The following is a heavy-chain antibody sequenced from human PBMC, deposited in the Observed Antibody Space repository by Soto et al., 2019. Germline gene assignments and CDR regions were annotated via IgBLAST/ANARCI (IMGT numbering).Heavy chain of an antibody. Sequence: QVQLQQWGAGLLKPSETLSLTCAVYGGSFSGYYWSWIRQPPGKGLEWIGEINHSGSTNYNPSLKSRVTISVDTSKNQFSLKLSSVTAADTAVYYCARDHDYGGAYFDYWGQGTLVTVSS. CDR3: ARDHDYGGAYFDY. J-gene: IGHJ4*02. CDR2: INHSGST. V-gene: IGHV4-34*01. D-gene: IGHD4-17*01. CDR1: GGSFSGYY.